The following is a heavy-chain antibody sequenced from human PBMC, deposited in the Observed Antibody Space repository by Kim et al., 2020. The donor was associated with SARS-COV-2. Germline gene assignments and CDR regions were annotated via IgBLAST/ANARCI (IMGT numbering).Heavy chain of an antibody. V-gene: IGHV3-30*18. CDR3: ANDGYNYGYGKFDS. CDR2: ISYDGSNK. CDR1: GFTFSDYG. J-gene: IGHJ4*02. Sequence: GGSLRLSCAASGFTFSDYGMHWVRQAPGKGLEWVAAISYDGSNKYYVDSVKGRFTISRDNSKNTLYLEMNSLRADDTGVYYCANDGYNYGYGKFDSWGQGTLVTVSS. D-gene: IGHD5-18*01.